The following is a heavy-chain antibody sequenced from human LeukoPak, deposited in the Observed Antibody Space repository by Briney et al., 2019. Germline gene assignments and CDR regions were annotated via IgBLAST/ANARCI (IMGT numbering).Heavy chain of an antibody. CDR3: ARAVAVAMFDY. Sequence: GGSLRLSCAASGFTFSSYWMSWVSQAPGKGLEWVANIKQDGSEKYYVDSVKGRFTISRDNAKNSLYLQMNSLRAEDTAVYYCARAVAVAMFDYWGQGTLVTVSS. CDR1: GFTFSSYW. D-gene: IGHD6-19*01. V-gene: IGHV3-7*01. J-gene: IGHJ4*02. CDR2: IKQDGSEK.